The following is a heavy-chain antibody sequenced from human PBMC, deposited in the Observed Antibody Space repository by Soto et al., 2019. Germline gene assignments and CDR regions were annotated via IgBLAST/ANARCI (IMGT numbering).Heavy chain of an antibody. CDR1: GGSFSGYY. V-gene: IGHV4-34*01. Sequence: SGTLSLTCAVYGGSFSGYYWSGIRQPPGKGLEWIGEINHSGSTNYNPSLKSRVTISVDTSKNQFSLKLSSVTAADTAVYYCARVAGTTGTSGLSYYYMDVWGNGTTVTVSS. CDR3: ARVAGTTGTSGLSYYYMDV. D-gene: IGHD1-1*01. J-gene: IGHJ6*03. CDR2: INHSGST.